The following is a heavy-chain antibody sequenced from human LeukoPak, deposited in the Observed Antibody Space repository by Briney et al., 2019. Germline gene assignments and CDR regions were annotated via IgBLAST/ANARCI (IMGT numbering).Heavy chain of an antibody. J-gene: IGHJ4*02. D-gene: IGHD6-13*01. CDR2: MNPNSGNT. Sequence: ASVKVSCKASGYTFTSYDFNWVRQATGQGLEWMGWMNPNSGNTGYAQKFQGRVTMTRNTSISTAYMELSSLRSEDTAVYYCARLEGKAAAGTWKDYWGQGTLVTVSS. V-gene: IGHV1-8*01. CDR3: ARLEGKAAAGTWKDY. CDR1: GYTFTSYD.